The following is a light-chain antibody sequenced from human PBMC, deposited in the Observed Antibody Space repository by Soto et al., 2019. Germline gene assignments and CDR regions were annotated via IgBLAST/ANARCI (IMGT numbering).Light chain of an antibody. CDR2: RAS. J-gene: IGKJ4*01. CDR3: QQYTNWPYT. Sequence: EIVLKQSPAPLSMYPLERATHSCRASQTVYRNLAWYQHKPGQAPRLLIYRASTRATGIPARFSGSGSGTEFTLTISSLQSEDFAIYDCQQYTNWPYTFGGGTKVDIK. V-gene: IGKV3D-15*01. CDR1: QTVYRN.